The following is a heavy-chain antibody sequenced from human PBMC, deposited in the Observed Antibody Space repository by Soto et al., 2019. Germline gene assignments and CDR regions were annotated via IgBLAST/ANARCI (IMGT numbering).Heavy chain of an antibody. Sequence: QITLKESGPTLVKPTQTLTLTCTFSGFSLTTRGVGVGWIRQPPGKALEWLALIYWDDDEGYTPSLKSRLTLTQDTSTNRVVLTMTNMAPVDTATYYCAHRPRGFSYYFDYWGQGTLVTVSS. J-gene: IGHJ4*02. D-gene: IGHD3-10*01. V-gene: IGHV2-5*02. CDR1: GFSLTTRGVG. CDR3: AHRPRGFSYYFDY. CDR2: IYWDDDE.